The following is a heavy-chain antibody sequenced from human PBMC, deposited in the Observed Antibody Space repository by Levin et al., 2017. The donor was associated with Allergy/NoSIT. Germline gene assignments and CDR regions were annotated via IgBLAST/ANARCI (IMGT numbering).Heavy chain of an antibody. CDR3: ARLWGRVTTGGEFDP. CDR1: GGSIGISSYY. D-gene: IGHD4-17*01. J-gene: IGHJ5*02. CDR2: IYFSGST. V-gene: IGHV4-39*01. Sequence: SETLSLTCTVSGGSIGISSYYWAWIRQPPGKGLEWIGHIYFSGSTYYSPSLKSRLTTSVDTSKNQFSLKLSSVTAADTAVYYCARLWGRVTTGGEFDPWGQGILVTVSS.